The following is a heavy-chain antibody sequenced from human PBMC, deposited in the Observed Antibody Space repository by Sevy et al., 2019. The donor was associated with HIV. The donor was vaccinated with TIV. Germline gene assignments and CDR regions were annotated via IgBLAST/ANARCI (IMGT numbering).Heavy chain of an antibody. CDR2: ISGRGSRT. V-gene: IGHV3-23*01. CDR3: AKWGADTAMAAYRTRWDVDY. CDR1: GFTFSSYA. Sequence: GGSLRLSCAASGFTFSSYAMSWVRQAPGKGLEWVSAISGRGSRTYFADSVKGRFAFSRDNSKNTLYLQMNSLRAGETAVYYCAKWGADTAMAAYRTRWDVDYWGQGTRFTFSS. J-gene: IGHJ4*02. D-gene: IGHD5-18*01.